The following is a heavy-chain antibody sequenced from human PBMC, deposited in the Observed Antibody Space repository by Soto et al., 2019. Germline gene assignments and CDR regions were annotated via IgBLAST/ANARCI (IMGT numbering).Heavy chain of an antibody. CDR2: IDDSGST. D-gene: IGHD2-8*01. Sequence: PXETLSLPCTVSSGTISSRRHYWAWIRQPPGKVLEWIGVIDDSGSTHYSESLKSRVTISVDTSKNQFSLKVSSVTAKDTAVYYCARQGRNTRIVLIKHYATDVWGQGTAVTVSS. V-gene: IGHV4-39*01. CDR1: SGTISSRRHY. J-gene: IGHJ6*02. CDR3: ARQGRNTRIVLIKHYATDV.